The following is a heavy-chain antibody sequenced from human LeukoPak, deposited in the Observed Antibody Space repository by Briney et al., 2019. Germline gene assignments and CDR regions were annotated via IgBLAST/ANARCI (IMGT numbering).Heavy chain of an antibody. CDR2: IYYSGIT. J-gene: IGHJ3*02. CDR1: GGSISSYF. V-gene: IGHV4-59*08. D-gene: IGHD2-2*01. CDR3: ARHIVVVPAAIRSPYAFDI. Sequence: SETLSLTCTVSGGSISSYFWSWIRQSPGKGLAWNAHIYYSGITSHNPSLKSRVTISVDTSKNQFSLKLSSVTAADTAVYYCARHIVVVPAAIRSPYAFDIWGQGTMVTVSS.